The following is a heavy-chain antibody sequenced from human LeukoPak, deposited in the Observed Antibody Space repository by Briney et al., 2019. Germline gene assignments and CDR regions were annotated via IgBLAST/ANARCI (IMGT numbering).Heavy chain of an antibody. CDR2: IYYSGST. V-gene: IGHV4-39*01. CDR3: ARWRRYSSSLYYFDY. CDR1: GGSISSSSYY. J-gene: IGHJ4*02. D-gene: IGHD6-13*01. Sequence: SETLSLTCTVSGGSISSSSYYWGWIRQPPGKGLEWIGSIYYSGSTYYNPSLKSRVTISVDTSKNQFSLKLSSVTAADTAVYYCARWRRYSSSLYYFDYWGQGTLVTVSS.